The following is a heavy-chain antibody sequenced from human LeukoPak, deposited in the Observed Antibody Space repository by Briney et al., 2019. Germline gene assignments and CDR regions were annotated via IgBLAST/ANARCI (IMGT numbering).Heavy chain of an antibody. V-gene: IGHV3-7*03. Sequence: GGSLRLSCAASEFTFSSYWMTWVRQAPGKGLEWVANIKENGSKKNYVDSVKGRFTISRDNAKNSLYLQMNSLRAEDTAVYYCATPLDYYDSSGYHQGGDWGQGTLVTVSS. J-gene: IGHJ4*02. CDR3: ATPLDYYDSSGYHQGGD. CDR2: IKENGSKK. CDR1: EFTFSSYW. D-gene: IGHD3-22*01.